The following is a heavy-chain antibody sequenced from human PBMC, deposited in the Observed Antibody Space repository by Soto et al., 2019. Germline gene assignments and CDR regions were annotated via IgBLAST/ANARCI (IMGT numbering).Heavy chain of an antibody. V-gene: IGHV4-38-2*01. J-gene: IGHJ4*02. Sequence: SETLSLTCAVSGYSISSGYYWGWIRQPPGKGLEWIGYIYYSGTTNYNSYLKSRLSLSVDMSKNQFSLKLASVTAADTAVYFCARSQRGRTAFTFDYWGQGALVTVSS. D-gene: IGHD3-16*01. CDR1: GYSISSGYY. CDR3: ARSQRGRTAFTFDY. CDR2: IYYSGTT.